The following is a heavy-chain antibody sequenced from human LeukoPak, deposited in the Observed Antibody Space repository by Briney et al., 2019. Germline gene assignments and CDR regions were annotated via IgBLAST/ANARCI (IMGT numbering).Heavy chain of an antibody. CDR1: GFTFSSYA. D-gene: IGHD1-26*01. Sequence: PGGSLRLSCAASGFTFSSYAMHWVRQAPGKGLKWVAVISYDGSNRYYADSVKGRFTISRDTSKNTLYLQMNSLRAEDTAVYYCASHSTFVGGATESIDYWGQGTLVTVSS. J-gene: IGHJ4*02. V-gene: IGHV3-30*04. CDR3: ASHSTFVGGATESIDY. CDR2: ISYDGSNR.